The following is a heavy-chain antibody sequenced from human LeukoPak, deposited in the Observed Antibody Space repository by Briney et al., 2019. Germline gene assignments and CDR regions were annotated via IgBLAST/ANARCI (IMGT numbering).Heavy chain of an antibody. CDR2: ISSSSSTI. Sequence: PGGSLRLSCAASGFTFSDSYMTWVRQAPGKGLEWVSSISSSSSTIYYADSVKGRFTISRDNAKNSLYLQMNSLRAEDTAVYYCARVWAPTRYSYGELNDAFDIWGQGTMVTVSS. V-gene: IGHV3-11*04. D-gene: IGHD5-18*01. CDR3: ARVWAPTRYSYGELNDAFDI. J-gene: IGHJ3*02. CDR1: GFTFSDSY.